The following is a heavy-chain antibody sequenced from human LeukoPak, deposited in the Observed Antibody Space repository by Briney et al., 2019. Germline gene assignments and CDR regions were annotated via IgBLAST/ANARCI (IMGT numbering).Heavy chain of an antibody. V-gene: IGHV3-15*01. J-gene: IGHJ5*02. CDR1: GFTFSNAW. D-gene: IGHD2-2*01. Sequence: GGSLRLSCAASGFTFSNAWMSWVRQAPGKGLEWVGRIKSKIDGGTTLYAAPVKGRFTISRDDSKDTLYPQMNSLKTEDTAVYYCATDSFTVVVPAAKGPWGQGTLVTVSS. CDR3: ATDSFTVVVPAAKGP. CDR2: IKSKIDGGTT.